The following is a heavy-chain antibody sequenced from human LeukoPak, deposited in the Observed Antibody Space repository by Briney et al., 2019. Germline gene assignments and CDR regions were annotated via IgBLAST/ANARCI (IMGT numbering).Heavy chain of an antibody. CDR1: GFTFSSYA. J-gene: IGHJ4*02. D-gene: IGHD3-10*01. Sequence: GGSLRLSCAASGFTFSSYAMNWVRQAPGKGLEWVSAISGSGGSTYYADSVKGRFTISRDNSKNTLYLQMNSLRAEDTAVYYCARAPLYGSGSYRDYWGQGTLVTVSS. V-gene: IGHV3-23*01. CDR3: ARAPLYGSGSYRDY. CDR2: ISGSGGST.